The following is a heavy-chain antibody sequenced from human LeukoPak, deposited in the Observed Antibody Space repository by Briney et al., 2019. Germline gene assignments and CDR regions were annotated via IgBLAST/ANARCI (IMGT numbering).Heavy chain of an antibody. CDR3: ARGPAGGYFDY. Sequence: SETLSLTCSVPGGSISGYYWSWIRQPPGKGLEWIGNIFHSGSTNYNPSLKSRVTISVDTSKNQFSLNLNSVAAADTAVYYCARGPAGGYFDYWGQGTLVTVSS. J-gene: IGHJ4*02. D-gene: IGHD4-23*01. CDR2: IFHSGST. V-gene: IGHV4-59*01. CDR1: GGSISGYY.